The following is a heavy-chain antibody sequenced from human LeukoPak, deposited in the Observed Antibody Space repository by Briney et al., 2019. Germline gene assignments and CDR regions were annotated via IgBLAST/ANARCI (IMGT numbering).Heavy chain of an antibody. CDR2: IIPIFGTA. D-gene: IGHD2-15*01. Sequence: SVKVSRKASGGTFSSYAISWVRQAPGQGLEWMGGIIPIFGTANYAQKFQGRVTITADESTSTAYMELSSLRSEDTAVYYCARALSGGSYFDALDYWGQGTLVTVSS. J-gene: IGHJ4*02. CDR1: GGTFSSYA. CDR3: ARALSGGSYFDALDY. V-gene: IGHV1-69*13.